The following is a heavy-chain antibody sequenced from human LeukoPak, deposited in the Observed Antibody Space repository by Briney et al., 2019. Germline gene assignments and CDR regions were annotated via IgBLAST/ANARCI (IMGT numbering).Heavy chain of an antibody. Sequence: PSGTLSLTCAVSGGSISSNNWWSWVRQPPGKGLEWIGESYHSGSTNYNPSLKSRVTISVDKSKNQFSLKLSSVTAADTAVYYCARGFTHYYDSSGIFDYWGQGTLVTVSS. J-gene: IGHJ4*02. CDR2: SYHSGST. CDR3: ARGFTHYYDSSGIFDY. V-gene: IGHV4-4*02. CDR1: GGSISSNNW. D-gene: IGHD3-22*01.